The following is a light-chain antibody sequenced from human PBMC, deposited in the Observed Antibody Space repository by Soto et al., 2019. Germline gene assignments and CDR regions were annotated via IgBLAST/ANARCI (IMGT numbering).Light chain of an antibody. J-gene: IGKJ2*01. CDR3: QQSYSTSYT. CDR1: QSISSY. V-gene: IGKV1-39*01. Sequence: DIQMTQSPSSLSASVGDRVTITCRASQSISSYLNWYQQKPGKAPKLLIYAASSLQSGVPSRFSGSGSGTDFTLNISSLQPEDFATYYCQQSYSTSYTFVQGTKLEIK. CDR2: AAS.